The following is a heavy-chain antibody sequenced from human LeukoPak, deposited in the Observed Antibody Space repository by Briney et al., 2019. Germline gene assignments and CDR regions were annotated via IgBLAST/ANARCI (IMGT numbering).Heavy chain of an antibody. CDR2: IYTGGGT. CDR3: ATRYGSGSYHMDV. Sequence: GGSLRLSCAASGFTVSNYMSWVRQAPGKGLEWGSVIYTGGGTYYADSVKGRFTISRDNAKNTLYLQMNSLRAEDTAVYYCATRYGSGSYHMDVWGQGTTVTVSS. CDR1: GFTVSNY. D-gene: IGHD3-10*01. J-gene: IGHJ6*02. V-gene: IGHV3-66*01.